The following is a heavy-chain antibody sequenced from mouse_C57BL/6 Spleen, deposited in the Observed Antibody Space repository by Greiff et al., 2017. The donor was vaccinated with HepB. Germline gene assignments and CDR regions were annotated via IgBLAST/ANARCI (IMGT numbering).Heavy chain of an antibody. V-gene: IGHV1-9*01. CDR2: ILPGSGST. CDR3: AREGGFITTVVAPFDY. D-gene: IGHD1-1*01. Sequence: VKLMESGAELMKPGASVKLSCKATGYTFTGYWIEWVKQRPGHGLEWIGEILPGSGSTNYNEKFKGKATFTADTSSNTAYMQLSSLTTEDSAIYYCAREGGFITTVVAPFDYWGQGTTLTVSS. J-gene: IGHJ2*01. CDR1: GYTFTGYW.